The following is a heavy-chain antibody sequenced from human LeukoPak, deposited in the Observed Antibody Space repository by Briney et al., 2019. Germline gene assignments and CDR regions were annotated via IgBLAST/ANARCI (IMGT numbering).Heavy chain of an antibody. J-gene: IGHJ4*02. Sequence: GASVKVSCKASGGTFSSYAISWVRQAPGQGLEWMGGIISIFGIANYAQKFQGRVTITADESTSTAYMELSSLRSEDTAVYYCAITRGLGIVPAAMGAFDYWGQGTLVTVSS. V-gene: IGHV1-69*13. CDR1: GGTFSSYA. CDR2: IISIFGIA. CDR3: AITRGLGIVPAAMGAFDY. D-gene: IGHD2-2*01.